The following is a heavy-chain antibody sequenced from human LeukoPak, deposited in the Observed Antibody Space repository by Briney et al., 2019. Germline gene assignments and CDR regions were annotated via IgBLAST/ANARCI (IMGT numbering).Heavy chain of an antibody. V-gene: IGHV1-46*01. Sequence: ASVKVSCKASGYTFTSYDINWVRQAPGQGLEWMGIINPSGGSTSYAQKFQGRVNMTRDMSTSKVYMELSSLRSEDTAVYYCARRDDSTPEDYWGQGTLVTVSS. D-gene: IGHD3-22*01. CDR3: ARRDDSTPEDY. J-gene: IGHJ4*02. CDR1: GYTFTSYD. CDR2: INPSGGST.